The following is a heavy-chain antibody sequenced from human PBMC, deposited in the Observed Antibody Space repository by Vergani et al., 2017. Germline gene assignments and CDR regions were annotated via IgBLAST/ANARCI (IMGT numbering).Heavy chain of an antibody. D-gene: IGHD5-18*01. CDR1: GYSITSGYY. CDR3: ARVDTQVPATSHFYYMDV. CDR2: IYNTGSS. V-gene: IGHV4-38-2*01. J-gene: IGHJ6*03. Sequence: QVRLEEPGPGLVKPSETLSLTCSVSGYSITSGYYWGWIRQPQGRGLEWVGSIYNTGSSYYNPSLKSRVTESVDTSMNQVSLKLNSVTAADTAVYYCARVDTQVPATSHFYYMDVWGKGTTVVVSS.